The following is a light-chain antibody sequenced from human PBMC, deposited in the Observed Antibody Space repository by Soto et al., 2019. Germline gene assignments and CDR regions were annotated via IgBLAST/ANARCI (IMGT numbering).Light chain of an antibody. CDR1: NSDVGGYNF. J-gene: IGLJ1*01. CDR3: SSYAGSNIFV. V-gene: IGLV2-8*01. CDR2: EVS. Sequence: SVLTQPPSASGSPGQSVTISCTGNNSDVGGYNFVAWYQQHPGKAPKLMISEVSKRPSGVPDRFSGSKSGNTASLTVSGLQAEDEADYYCSSYAGSNIFVFGTGTKVTV.